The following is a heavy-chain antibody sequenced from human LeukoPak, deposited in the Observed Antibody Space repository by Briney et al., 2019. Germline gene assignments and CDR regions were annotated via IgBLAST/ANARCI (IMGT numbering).Heavy chain of an antibody. D-gene: IGHD1-14*01. J-gene: IGHJ4*02. CDR3: AKPGEPSNYYFDY. CDR2: VRVNGRST. Sequence: GGSLRLSCTASGSTFGTYDMSWVRQAPGKGLEWVSTVRVNGRSTYYADSVKGRFTISRDDSKNTLYLQMNSLRAEDTALYYCAKPGEPSNYYFDYWGQGALVTVSS. CDR1: GSTFGTYD. V-gene: IGHV3-23*01.